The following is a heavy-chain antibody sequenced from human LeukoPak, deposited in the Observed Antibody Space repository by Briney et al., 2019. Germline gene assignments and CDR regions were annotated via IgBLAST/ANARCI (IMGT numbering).Heavy chain of an antibody. D-gene: IGHD2-15*01. Sequence: PGGSLRLSCAASGFTFSSYAMHWVRQAPGKGLEWVSYISSSSSSIYYADSVKGRFTISRDNARNSLYLQVNSLRAEDTAVYSCARDELYCSGGSCHSYFDFWGQGTLVTVSS. J-gene: IGHJ4*02. CDR2: ISSSSSSI. V-gene: IGHV3-48*01. CDR3: ARDELYCSGGSCHSYFDF. CDR1: GFTFSSYA.